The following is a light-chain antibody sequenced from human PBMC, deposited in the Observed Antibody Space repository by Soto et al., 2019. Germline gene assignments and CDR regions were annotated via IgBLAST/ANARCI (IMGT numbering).Light chain of an antibody. Sequence: QSALTQPASVSGSPGQSITISCTGTSSDVGGHNYVSWYQHHPGKAPKLMIYEVSNRPSGVSNRFSGSKSGNTASLTISGLQPEDEADYYCSSFTSSITVVFGGGTKLTVL. CDR3: SSFTSSITVV. V-gene: IGLV2-14*01. CDR2: EVS. J-gene: IGLJ2*01. CDR1: SSDVGGHNY.